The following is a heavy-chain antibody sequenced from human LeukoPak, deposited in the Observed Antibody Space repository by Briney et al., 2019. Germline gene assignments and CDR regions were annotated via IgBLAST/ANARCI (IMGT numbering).Heavy chain of an antibody. Sequence: GGSLRLSCAASGFTFSTYWMHWVRQAPGKGLVWLSRINSDGGSTNYADSVKGRSTISRDNAKNTLYLQMNSLRAEDTAVYYFARDYYTSGSPNDRWGQGTLVTVSS. CDR2: INSDGGST. D-gene: IGHD3-10*01. V-gene: IGHV3-74*01. CDR1: GFTFSTYW. J-gene: IGHJ5*02. CDR3: ARDYYTSGSPNDR.